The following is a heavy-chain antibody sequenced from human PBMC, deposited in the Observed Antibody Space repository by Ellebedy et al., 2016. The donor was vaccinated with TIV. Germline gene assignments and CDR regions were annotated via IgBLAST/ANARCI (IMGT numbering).Heavy chain of an antibody. CDR3: ARDLGYGYGYFDY. D-gene: IGHD5-18*01. CDR2: IYYTGGT. J-gene: IGHJ4*02. V-gene: IGHV4-59*01. Sequence: MPSETLSLTCTVSGASISSYYWSWIRLPPGKGLEWIGDIYYTGGTNYNPALKSRVTISADTSKNQFSLRLSSVTAADTAVYYCARDLGYGYGYFDYWGQGTLVTVSS. CDR1: GASISSYY.